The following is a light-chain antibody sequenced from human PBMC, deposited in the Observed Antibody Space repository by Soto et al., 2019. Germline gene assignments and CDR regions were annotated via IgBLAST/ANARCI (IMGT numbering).Light chain of an antibody. CDR3: QQYGSS. J-gene: IGKJ5*01. Sequence: IVLTQSPGTLSLSPGERATVSCRASQSVSSSYLAWYQQKPGQAPRLLIYGASRRATGIPDRFSGSGSGTDFTLTITRLEPEDFAVYYCQQYGSSFGQGTRLEIK. V-gene: IGKV3-20*01. CDR2: GAS. CDR1: QSVSSSY.